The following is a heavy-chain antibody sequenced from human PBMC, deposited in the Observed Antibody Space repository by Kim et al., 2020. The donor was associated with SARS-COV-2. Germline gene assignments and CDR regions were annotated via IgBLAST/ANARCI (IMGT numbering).Heavy chain of an antibody. CDR3: ARGIAAAGTGAYFDY. D-gene: IGHD6-13*01. Sequence: QRFQGRVTMPRETSTSTVYMELSSLRSEDTAVYYCARGIAAAGTGAYFDYWGQGTLVTVSS. V-gene: IGHV1-46*01. J-gene: IGHJ4*02.